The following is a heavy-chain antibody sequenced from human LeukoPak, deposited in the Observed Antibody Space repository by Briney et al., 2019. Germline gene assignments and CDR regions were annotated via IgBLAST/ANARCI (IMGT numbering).Heavy chain of an antibody. CDR1: GFIFSSYE. J-gene: IGHJ6*02. V-gene: IGHV3-48*03. CDR2: ISGSGSTN. D-gene: IGHD3-22*01. CDR3: ARETSYYDSSDGPYGMGV. Sequence: PGGSLRLSCAASGFIFSSYEMHWVRQAPGKGLEWVSYISGSGSTNYYANSVKGRFTISRDNAKNSVYLQMNSLRAEDTAVYYCARETSYYDSSDGPYGMGVWGQGTTVTVS.